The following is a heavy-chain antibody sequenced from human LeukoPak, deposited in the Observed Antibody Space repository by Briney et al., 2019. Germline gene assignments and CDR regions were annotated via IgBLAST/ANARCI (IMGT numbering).Heavy chain of an antibody. CDR1: GYSISSGYY. CDR3: ARFSTTVDAFDI. CDR2: IYHSGST. V-gene: IGHV4-38-2*01. D-gene: IGHD4-17*01. Sequence: SETLSLTCAVSGYSISSGYYWGWIRQPPGKGLEWIGSIYHSGSTYYKPSLKSRVTISVDTSKNQFSPKLSSVTAADTAVYYCARFSTTVDAFDIWGQGTMVTVSS. J-gene: IGHJ3*02.